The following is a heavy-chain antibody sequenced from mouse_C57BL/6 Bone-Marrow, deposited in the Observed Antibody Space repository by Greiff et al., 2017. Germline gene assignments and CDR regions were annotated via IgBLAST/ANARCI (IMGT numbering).Heavy chain of an antibody. Sequence: QVQLQQPGAELVKPGASVKMSCKASGYTFTSYWITWVKQRPGQGLEWIGDIYPGSGSTNYNEKFKSKATLTVDTSSSTAYLQLSSLTSEDSAVYFCARNPNWERADYWGQGTTLTVSS. D-gene: IGHD4-1*01. CDR1: GYTFTSYW. CDR3: ARNPNWERADY. V-gene: IGHV1-55*01. CDR2: IYPGSGST. J-gene: IGHJ2*01.